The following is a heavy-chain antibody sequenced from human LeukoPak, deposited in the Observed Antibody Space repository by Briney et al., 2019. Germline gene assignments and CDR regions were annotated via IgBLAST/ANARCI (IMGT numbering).Heavy chain of an antibody. V-gene: IGHV4-4*07. D-gene: IGHD2-21*01. Sequence: SETLSLTCTVSSGSISSYYWSWIRQPAGKGLEWIGRIYTSGSTNYNPSLKSRVTMSVDTSKNQFSLKLSSVTAADTAVYYCARGIPSSLPTAFDIWGQGTMVTVSS. J-gene: IGHJ3*02. CDR2: IYTSGST. CDR1: SGSISSYY. CDR3: ARGIPSSLPTAFDI.